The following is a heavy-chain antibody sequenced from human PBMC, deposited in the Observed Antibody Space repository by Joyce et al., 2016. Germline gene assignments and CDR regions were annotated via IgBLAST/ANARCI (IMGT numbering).Heavy chain of an antibody. Sequence: QVQLVESGGGVVQPGRSLRRSCAASGFTFSSHGMHWVRQAPAKGLEWVAVISSHGRNTYYADSMKGRFTISRDNSKNMLYLQMNSLRPEDTAVYYCAKDHGDYVDYFDFWGQGTLVTVSS. CDR3: AKDHGDYVDYFDF. D-gene: IGHD4-17*01. CDR1: GFTFSSHG. J-gene: IGHJ4*02. V-gene: IGHV3-30*18. CDR2: ISSHGRNT.